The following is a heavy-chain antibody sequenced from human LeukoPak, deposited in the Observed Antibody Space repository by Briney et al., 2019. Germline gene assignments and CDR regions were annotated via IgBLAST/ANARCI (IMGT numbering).Heavy chain of an antibody. V-gene: IGHV3-74*01. Sequence: GGSLRLSCAASGFTFSSYWMHWVRQAPGKGLVWVSRINSDGSSTSYADSVKGRFTISRDNAKNTLYLQMNSLRAEDTAVYYCARGLAYCGGDCCYYFDYWGQGTLVTVSS. CDR2: INSDGSST. J-gene: IGHJ4*02. CDR1: GFTFSSYW. D-gene: IGHD2-21*02. CDR3: ARGLAYCGGDCCYYFDY.